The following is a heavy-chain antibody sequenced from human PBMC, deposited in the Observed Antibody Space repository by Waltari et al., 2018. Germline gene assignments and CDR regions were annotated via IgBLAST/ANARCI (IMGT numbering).Heavy chain of an antibody. CDR3: ASLNIGATIPYYFDY. CDR1: GYSFTSYW. D-gene: IGHD5-12*01. CDR2: IYPGDSDT. J-gene: IGHJ4*02. Sequence: EVQLVQSGAEVKKPGESLKISCKGAGYSFTSYWIGWVRQMPGKGLEWMGIIYPGDSDTRYSPSFQGQVTISADKSISTAYLQWSSLKASDTAMYYCASLNIGATIPYYFDYWGQGTLVTVSS. V-gene: IGHV5-51*03.